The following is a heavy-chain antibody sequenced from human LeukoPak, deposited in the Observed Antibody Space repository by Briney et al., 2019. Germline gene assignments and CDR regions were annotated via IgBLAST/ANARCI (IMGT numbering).Heavy chain of an antibody. Sequence: GGSLRLSCAASGFTFSSYEMNWVRQAPGKGLAWVSYISSSSSTIYYADSVTGRFTISRDDAKNSLYLQMNSLRAEDTAVYYCARGYSSGWVRNQLDHWGQGTLVTVSS. CDR2: ISSSSSTI. V-gene: IGHV3-48*03. CDR1: GFTFSSYE. CDR3: ARGYSSGWVRNQLDH. D-gene: IGHD6-19*01. J-gene: IGHJ5*02.